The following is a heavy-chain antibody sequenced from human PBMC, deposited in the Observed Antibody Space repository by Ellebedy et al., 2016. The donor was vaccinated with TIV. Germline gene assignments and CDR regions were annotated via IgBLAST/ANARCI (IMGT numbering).Heavy chain of an antibody. V-gene: IGHV3-53*01. CDR3: AVGRPNYGDFPS. J-gene: IGHJ5*02. Sequence: GESLKISXAVSGFTVSSDYMSLVRQAPGRGLEWVSVIYAGGTTDYVASVKGRFSISRDTSKNTLFLQMNSLRADDTAIYYCAVGRPNYGDFPSWGQGTLVTVSS. CDR1: GFTVSSDY. CDR2: IYAGGTT. D-gene: IGHD4-17*01.